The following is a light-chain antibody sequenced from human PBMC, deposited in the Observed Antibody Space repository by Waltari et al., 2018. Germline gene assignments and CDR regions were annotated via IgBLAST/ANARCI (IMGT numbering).Light chain of an antibody. Sequence: DIVMTQSPATLSVSPGERATRPCRARQSIGSNLAWYQHKPGQAPRFLIYGASTRATGIPVRFSGSGSGTEFTLTISSLQSADFAVYFCQQYNNWPETFGQGTKVEIK. CDR1: QSIGSN. CDR3: QQYNNWPET. V-gene: IGKV3-15*01. CDR2: GAS. J-gene: IGKJ1*01.